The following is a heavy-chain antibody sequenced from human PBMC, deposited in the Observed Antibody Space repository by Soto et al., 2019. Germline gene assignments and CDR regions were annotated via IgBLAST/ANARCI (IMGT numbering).Heavy chain of an antibody. V-gene: IGHV1-46*03. CDR3: SRGIADNWYYGMDV. J-gene: IGHJ6*02. D-gene: IGHD1-1*01. CDR1: GYTVTTYY. CDR2: INPSGGTT. Sequence: QVQLVQSGAEVKKPGASVNVSCKAAGYTVTTYYMHWVRQAPGQGLEWMGIINPSGGTTGYAQNFQGRVTMTSDTSTSTVYMELSRLRSEDTSVDFGSRGIADNWYYGMDVWGHGTTVTVSS.